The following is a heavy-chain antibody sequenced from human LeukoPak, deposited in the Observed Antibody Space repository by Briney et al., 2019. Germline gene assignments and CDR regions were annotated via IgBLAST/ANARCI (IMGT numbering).Heavy chain of an antibody. Sequence: PSGTLSLTCAVSGGSISSRNWWSWVRQPPGKGLEWIGEIYYSGNTNYNPSLKSRVTISIDKSKNQFSLKLSSVTAADTAVYYCARVLPGAWYGMDVWGQGTTVTVS. CDR3: ARVLPGAWYGMDV. V-gene: IGHV4-4*02. CDR2: IYYSGNT. J-gene: IGHJ6*02. CDR1: GGSISSRNW. D-gene: IGHD2-21*02.